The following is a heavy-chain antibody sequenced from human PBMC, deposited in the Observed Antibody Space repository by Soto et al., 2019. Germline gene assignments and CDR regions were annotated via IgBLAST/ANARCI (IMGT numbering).Heavy chain of an antibody. J-gene: IGHJ5*02. CDR3: VRAAGTSGIRWFDP. D-gene: IGHD1-1*01. CDR1: GFTLEDYA. Sequence: EVHLVESGGGLVQPGRSLRLSCAASGFTLEDYAMHWVRQGPGKGLEWVAGLSWNGDNIAYADSVKGRFTISRDNDKNSLYLEMNSLRNEDTALYYCVRAAGTSGIRWFDPWGQGTLVTVSS. V-gene: IGHV3-9*01. CDR2: LSWNGDNI.